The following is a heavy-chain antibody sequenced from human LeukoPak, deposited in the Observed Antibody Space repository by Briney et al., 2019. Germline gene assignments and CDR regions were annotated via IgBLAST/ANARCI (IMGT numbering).Heavy chain of an antibody. CDR2: IYYSGST. D-gene: IGHD4-23*01. Sequence: SETLSLTCTASGVSISSYYWSWIRQPPGKGLEWIGYIYYSGSTNYNPSLKSRVTISVDTSKNQSPLKLRSVLTADATAYYCSSATVVPPRWYVDLWGRGTVVTVSS. J-gene: IGHJ2*01. CDR1: GVSISSYY. CDR3: SSATVVPPRWYVDL. V-gene: IGHV4-59*01.